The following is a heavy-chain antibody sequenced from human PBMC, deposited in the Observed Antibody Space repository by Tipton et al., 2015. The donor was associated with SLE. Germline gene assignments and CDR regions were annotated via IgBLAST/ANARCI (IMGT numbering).Heavy chain of an antibody. Sequence: TLSLTCTVSGYSISSDYYWGWIRQPPGKGLEWIGSVYHSGSTYYNPSLKSRVTISVDTSKNRFSLKLSSVTAADTAVYYCARRGGWAHYYDHGMDVWGQGTTVTVSS. J-gene: IGHJ6*02. CDR1: GYSISSDYY. V-gene: IGHV4-38-2*02. CDR2: VYHSGST. D-gene: IGHD6-19*01. CDR3: ARRGGWAHYYDHGMDV.